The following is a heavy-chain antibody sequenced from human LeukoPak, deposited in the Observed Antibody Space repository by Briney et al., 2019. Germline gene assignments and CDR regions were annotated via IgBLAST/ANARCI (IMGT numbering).Heavy chain of an antibody. CDR2: ISGSGGST. J-gene: IGHJ3*02. D-gene: IGHD3-3*01. V-gene: IGHV3-23*01. CDR1: GFTFSSYA. CDR3: ARDNDFWSGFGDAFDI. Sequence: GGSLRLSCAASGFTFSSYAMSWVRQAPGKGLEWVSAISGSGGSTYYADSVKGRFTISRDNSKNTLYLQMNSLRAEDTAVYYCARDNDFWSGFGDAFDIWGQGTMVTVSS.